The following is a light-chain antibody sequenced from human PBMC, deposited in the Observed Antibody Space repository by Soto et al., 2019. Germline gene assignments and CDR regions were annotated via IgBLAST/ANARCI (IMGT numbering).Light chain of an antibody. Sequence: QSALTQPASVSWSPGQTITISCTGTSSRVGGYNYVSWYQQHPGKAPKHMIYEVSNRPSGVSNRFSGSKSGNAASLTISGLQAEDEADYYCSSYTSSSTLVFGSGTKVTV. CDR1: SSRVGGYNY. V-gene: IGLV2-14*01. CDR3: SSYTSSSTLV. CDR2: EVS. J-gene: IGLJ1*01.